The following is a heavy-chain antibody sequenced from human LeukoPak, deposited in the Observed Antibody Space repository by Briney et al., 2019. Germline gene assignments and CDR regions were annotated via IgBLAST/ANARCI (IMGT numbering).Heavy chain of an antibody. Sequence: PGGSLRLSCAASGFIFNSYSMNWVRQAPGKGVEWVSSMSNSSSYMYYADSVKGRFTISIDDAKNSLYLQMNSLRAEDTAVYYCARDSTTLRVLCGVVTINAFDIWGQRTMVTVSS. V-gene: IGHV3-21*01. CDR1: GFIFNSYS. D-gene: IGHD3-3*01. CDR3: ARDSTTLRVLCGVVTINAFDI. CDR2: MSNSSSYM. J-gene: IGHJ3*02.